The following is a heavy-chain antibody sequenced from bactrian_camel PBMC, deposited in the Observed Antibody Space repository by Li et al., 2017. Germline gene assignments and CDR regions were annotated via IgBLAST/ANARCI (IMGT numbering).Heavy chain of an antibody. D-gene: IGHD3*01. CDR2: IDSDGDT. CDR1: GYRYDTYC. V-gene: IGHV3S26*01. CDR3: AAGWSFGVGTLLRRHYNY. J-gene: IGHJ4*01. Sequence: HVQLVESGGGSVQAGGSLRLSCAAPGYRYDTYCMGWFRQAPGKAREGIAVIDSDGDTAYAESMKDRFTISVDNAKNMVYLQVNSLKAEDTAMYYCAAGWSFGVGTLLRRHYNYWGQGTQVTVS.